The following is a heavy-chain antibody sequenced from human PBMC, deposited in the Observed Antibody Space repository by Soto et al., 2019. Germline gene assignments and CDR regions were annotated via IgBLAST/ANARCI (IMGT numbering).Heavy chain of an antibody. CDR3: GRDLTSNADCIDP. V-gene: IGHV4-30-4*01. CDR2: IYYTGKT. CDR1: GDYIHVGGYY. Sequence: SETLSLTCSVSGDYIHVGGYYWTWIRQRPGKGLEWMGYIYYTGKTYYNPSLESRLTMSVDRSKNQFSLRLTSVTAADTAVYFCGRDLTSNADCIDPWGQGTLVTVSS. D-gene: IGHD2-2*01. J-gene: IGHJ5*02.